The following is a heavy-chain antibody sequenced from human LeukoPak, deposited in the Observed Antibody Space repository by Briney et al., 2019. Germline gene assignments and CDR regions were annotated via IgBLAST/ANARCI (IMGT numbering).Heavy chain of an antibody. Sequence: ASVKVSCKASGYTFTGYYMHWARQAPGQGLEWMGWINPNSGGTNYAQKFQGRVTITADKSTSTAYMELSSLRSEDTAVYYCARDTAADIVVVPAAPNWFDPWGQGTLVTVSS. CDR3: ARDTAADIVVVPAAPNWFDP. CDR2: INPNSGGT. J-gene: IGHJ5*02. CDR1: GYTFTGYY. V-gene: IGHV1-2*02. D-gene: IGHD2-2*01.